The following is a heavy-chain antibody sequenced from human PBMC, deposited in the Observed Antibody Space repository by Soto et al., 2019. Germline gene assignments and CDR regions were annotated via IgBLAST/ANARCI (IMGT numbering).Heavy chain of an antibody. D-gene: IGHD3-16*01. V-gene: IGHV3-74*01. CDR1: GFTFSSYW. CDR3: ARLGTFYYYGMDV. CDR2: INSDGSST. Sequence: PGGSLRLSCAASGFTFSSYWMHWVRQAPGKGLVWVSRINSDGSSTSYADSVKGRFTISRDKAKNTLYMQMNSLRAEDTAVYYCARLGTFYYYGMDVWGQGTTVPVYS. J-gene: IGHJ6*02.